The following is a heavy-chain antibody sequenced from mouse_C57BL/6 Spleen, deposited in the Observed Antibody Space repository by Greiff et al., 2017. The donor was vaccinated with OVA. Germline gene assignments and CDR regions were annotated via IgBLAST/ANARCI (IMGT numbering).Heavy chain of an antibody. J-gene: IGHJ1*03. CDR2: IDPENGDT. CDR1: GFNIKDDY. CDR3: THYGSSHWYCDV. D-gene: IGHD1-1*01. V-gene: IGHV14-4*01. Sequence: VQLQQSGAELVRPGASVKLSCTASGFNIKDDYMHWVKQRPEQGLEWIGWIDPENGDTEYASKLQGKATITADTSSNTAYLQLSSLTSEDTAVYYCTHYGSSHWYCDVWGTGTTVTVSS.